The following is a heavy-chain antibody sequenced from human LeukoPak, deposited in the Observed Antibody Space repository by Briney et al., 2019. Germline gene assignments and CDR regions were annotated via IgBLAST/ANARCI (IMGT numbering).Heavy chain of an antibody. J-gene: IGHJ4*02. D-gene: IGHD5-24*01. CDR1: GFTFGDYA. V-gene: IGHV3-49*03. CDR3: TRDLMGWLHNTLDY. CDR2: IRSKAYGGTT. Sequence: PGRSLRLSCTASGFTFGDYAMGWFRQAPGKGLEWVGFIRSKAYGGTTEYAASVKGRFTISRDDSKSIAYLQMNSLKTEDTAVYYCTRDLMGWLHNTLDYWGQGTLVTVSS.